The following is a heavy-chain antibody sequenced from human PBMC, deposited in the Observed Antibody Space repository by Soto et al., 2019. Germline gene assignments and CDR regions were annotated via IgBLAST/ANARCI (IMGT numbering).Heavy chain of an antibody. CDR3: AKSHEVTTLDY. J-gene: IGHJ4*02. CDR2: ISYDGSNK. Sequence: GGSLRLSCAASGFTFSSYGMHWVRQAPGKGLEWVAVISYDGSNKYYADSVKGRFTISRDNSKNTLYLQMNSLRAEDTAVYYCAKSHEVTTLDYWGQGTLVTV. D-gene: IGHD4-17*01. V-gene: IGHV3-30*18. CDR1: GFTFSSYG.